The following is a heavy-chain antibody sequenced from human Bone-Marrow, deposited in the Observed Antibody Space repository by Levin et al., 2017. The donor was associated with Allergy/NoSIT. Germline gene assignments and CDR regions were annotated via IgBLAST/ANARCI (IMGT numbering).Heavy chain of an antibody. CDR1: GFTFSSYA. V-gene: IGHV3-23*01. D-gene: IGHD6-6*01. Sequence: GESLKISCAASGFTFSSYAMSWVRQAPGKGLEWVSGIRGSGVGTYYADSVKGRFSISRDNSKNTLYLQMKSLRAEDTAVYYCAKDISSSWSTGDLDYWGQGTQVTVSS. J-gene: IGHJ4*02. CDR3: AKDISSSWSTGDLDY. CDR2: IRGSGVGT.